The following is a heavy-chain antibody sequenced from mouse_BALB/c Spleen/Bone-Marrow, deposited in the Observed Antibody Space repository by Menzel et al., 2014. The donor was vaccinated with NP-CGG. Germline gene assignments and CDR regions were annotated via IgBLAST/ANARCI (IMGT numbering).Heavy chain of an antibody. CDR1: GFNIKDTY. V-gene: IGHV14-3*02. J-gene: IGHJ4*01. CDR2: IDPANGNT. Sequence: VHVKQSGAELVKPGASVKLSCTASGFNIKDTYMHWVKQRPEQGLEWIGRIDPANGNTKYDPKFQGKATMTADTSSNTAYLQLSSLTSVDTAVYYCSDGNFYALDYWGQGTSVTVSS. D-gene: IGHD2-1*01. CDR3: SDGNFYALDY.